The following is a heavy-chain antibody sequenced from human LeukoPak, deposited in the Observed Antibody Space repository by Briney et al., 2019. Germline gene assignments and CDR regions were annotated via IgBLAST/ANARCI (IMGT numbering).Heavy chain of an antibody. CDR3: ARDAPAGGAFDI. V-gene: IGHV4-34*01. D-gene: IGHD2-2*01. CDR2: INHSGST. J-gene: IGHJ3*02. Sequence: PSETLSLTCAVYGGSFSGYYWSWIRQPPGKGLEWIGEINHSGSTNYNPSLKSRVTISVDTSKNQFSLKLSSVTAADTAVYYCARDAPAGGAFDIWGQGTMVTVSS. CDR1: GGSFSGYY.